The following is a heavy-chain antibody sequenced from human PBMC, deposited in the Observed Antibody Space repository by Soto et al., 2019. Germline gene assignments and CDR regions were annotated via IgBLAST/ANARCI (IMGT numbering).Heavy chain of an antibody. CDR3: ARSDGYNKIEY. D-gene: IGHD6-25*01. J-gene: IGHJ4*02. V-gene: IGHV3-30-3*01. Sequence: PGGSLRLSCAASGFTFYNYAIHWVRQAPGKGLDWVAVISFDGNNKYYADSVKGRFTISRDNSKNTLYLQMNSLRAEDTALYYCARSDGYNKIEYWGQGTLVTVSS. CDR1: GFTFYNYA. CDR2: ISFDGNNK.